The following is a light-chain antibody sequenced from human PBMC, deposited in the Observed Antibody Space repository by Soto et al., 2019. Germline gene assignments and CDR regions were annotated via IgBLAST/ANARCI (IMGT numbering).Light chain of an antibody. V-gene: IGLV1-44*01. J-gene: IGLJ1*01. Sequence: QSVLTQPPSASGTPGQRVTISCSGSRSSIGSNTVNWYQHLPGMAPKLLIYSNNHRPSGVPDRFSASKAGASASLAISGLQSGDEGDYYCSSYTTGSTLPWVFGTGTKVTVL. CDR2: SNN. CDR3: SSYTTGSTLPWV. CDR1: RSSIGSNT.